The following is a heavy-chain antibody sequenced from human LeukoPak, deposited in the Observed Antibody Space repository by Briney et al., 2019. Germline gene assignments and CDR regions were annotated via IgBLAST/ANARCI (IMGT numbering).Heavy chain of an antibody. CDR3: ARENSGSYREFDY. CDR2: IYTSGST. J-gene: IGHJ4*02. V-gene: IGHV4-4*07. D-gene: IGHD1-26*01. Sequence: SETLSLTCTVSGGSISSYYWSWIRQPAGKGLEWIGHIYTSGSTNYNASLKSRVSMSVDTSKNQFSLKLSSVTAADTAVFYCARENSGSYREFDYWGQGTLVTVSS. CDR1: GGSISSYY.